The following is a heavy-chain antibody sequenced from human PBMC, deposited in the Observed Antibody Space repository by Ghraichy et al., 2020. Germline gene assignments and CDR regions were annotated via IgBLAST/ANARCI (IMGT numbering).Heavy chain of an antibody. CDR3: ARRAGGYQYFYGLDV. CDR2: IYYSGTT. J-gene: IGHJ6*02. D-gene: IGHD2-15*01. CDR1: GDSIISSSYY. V-gene: IGHV4-39*01. Sequence: GSLSLTCSVSGDSIISSSYYWDWIRQPPGKGLEWIGSIYYSGTTYYSPPLKTRVTVSIDTSKNQFSLRLKSVTATATAVYYCARRAGGYQYFYGLDVWGQGTTVIVSS.